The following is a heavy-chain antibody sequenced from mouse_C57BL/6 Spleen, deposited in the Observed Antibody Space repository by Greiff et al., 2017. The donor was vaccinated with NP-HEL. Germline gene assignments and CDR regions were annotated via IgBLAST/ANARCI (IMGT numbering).Heavy chain of an antibody. CDR1: GYTFTSYW. CDR2: IDPSDSET. J-gene: IGHJ4*01. D-gene: IGHD1-1*01. CDR3: ARYPITTVVAPYYYAMDY. V-gene: IGHV1-52*01. Sequence: QVQLQQSGAELVRPGSSVKLSCKASGYTFTSYWMHWVKQRPIQGLEWIGNIDPSDSETHYNQKFKDKATLTVDKSSSTAYMQLSSLTSEDSAVYYCARYPITTVVAPYYYAMDYWGQGTSVTVSS.